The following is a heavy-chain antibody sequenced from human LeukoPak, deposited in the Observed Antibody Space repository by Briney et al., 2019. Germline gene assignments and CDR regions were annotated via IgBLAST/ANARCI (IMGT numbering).Heavy chain of an antibody. J-gene: IGHJ4*02. CDR1: GFTFSSYA. D-gene: IGHD1-20*01. V-gene: IGHV3-23*01. CDR2: ISGSGGNT. CDR3: VKAAGIIGTTYFDY. Sequence: GESLRLSCAASGFTFSSYAMSWVRQAPGKGLEWVSGISGSGGNTYYVDSVKGRFTISRDNSKNKFYLQMNSLRAEDTAVYYCVKAAGIIGTTYFDYWGQGTLVTVSS.